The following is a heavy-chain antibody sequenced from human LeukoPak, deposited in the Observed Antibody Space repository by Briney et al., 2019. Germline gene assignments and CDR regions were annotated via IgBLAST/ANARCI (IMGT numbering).Heavy chain of an antibody. Sequence: ASLKVSCKASGYTFPTYTITWVRQAPGHPLEWIGWITVSNANTNYAQKPPGRVSMTTDTSTSTAYMELRSLISDDTAFYYCARVRYGSGTYHESPSFDYWGQGTLVTVSS. J-gene: IGHJ4*02. V-gene: IGHV1-18*04. CDR3: ARVRYGSGTYHESPSFDY. CDR2: ITVSNANT. D-gene: IGHD3-10*01. CDR1: GYTFPTYT.